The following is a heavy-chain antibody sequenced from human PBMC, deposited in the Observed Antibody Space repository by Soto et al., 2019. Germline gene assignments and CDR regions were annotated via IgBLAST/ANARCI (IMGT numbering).Heavy chain of an antibody. J-gene: IGHJ4*02. Sequence: GESLKISCRGSGYTFTSYRIGWVRQTSGKGLEWMGIIYPGDSDIRYSPSFQGQVTISVDKSISTAYLQWSSLKASDTAMYYCVRMGGYYYDSSGHNYLDYWGQGTPVTVSS. CDR2: IYPGDSDI. D-gene: IGHD3-22*01. CDR3: VRMGGYYYDSSGHNYLDY. CDR1: GYTFTSYR. V-gene: IGHV5-51*01.